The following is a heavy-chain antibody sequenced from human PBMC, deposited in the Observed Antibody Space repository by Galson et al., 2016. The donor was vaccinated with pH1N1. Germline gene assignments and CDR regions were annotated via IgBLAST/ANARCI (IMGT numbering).Heavy chain of an antibody. CDR2: IDWDDDK. CDR3: ARTTTGQQHFDY. Sequence: PALVKPTQTLTLTCTFSGFSPSTSGLCVSWIRQPPGKALEWLALIDWDDDKYYSTSLKTRLTISKDTSKNQVVLTMTNMDPVDTATYYCARTTTGQQHFDYWGQGTLVTVSS. J-gene: IGHJ4*02. D-gene: IGHD1-1*01. CDR1: GFSPSTSGLC. V-gene: IGHV2-70*01.